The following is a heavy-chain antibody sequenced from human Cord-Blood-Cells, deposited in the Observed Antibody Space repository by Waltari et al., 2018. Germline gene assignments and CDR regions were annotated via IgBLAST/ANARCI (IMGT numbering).Heavy chain of an antibody. Sequence: QLQLQESGPGLVKPSETLSLTCTVSVGSISSSSYYWGWLRQPPGKGLEWIGSIYYSGSTYYNPSLKSRVPISVDTSKNQFSLKRSSVTAADTAVYYCARLGGEGGYWGQGTLVTVSS. D-gene: IGHD7-27*01. V-gene: IGHV4-39*01. J-gene: IGHJ4*02. CDR1: VGSISSSSYY. CDR3: ARLGGEGGY. CDR2: IYYSGST.